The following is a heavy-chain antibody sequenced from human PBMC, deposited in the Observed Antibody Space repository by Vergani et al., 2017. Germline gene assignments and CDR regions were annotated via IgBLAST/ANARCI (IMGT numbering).Heavy chain of an antibody. D-gene: IGHD4-17*01. V-gene: IGHV3-48*04. CDR2: ISSSSSTI. Sequence: EVQLVESGGGLVQPGGSLRLSCAASGFTFSSYSMNWVRQAPGKGLEWVSYISSSSSTIYYADSVKGRFTISRDNAKNSLYLQMNSLRAEDTAVYYCARDGRGTVTTLEYWGQGTLVTVSS. J-gene: IGHJ4*02. CDR1: GFTFSSYS. CDR3: ARDGRGTVTTLEY.